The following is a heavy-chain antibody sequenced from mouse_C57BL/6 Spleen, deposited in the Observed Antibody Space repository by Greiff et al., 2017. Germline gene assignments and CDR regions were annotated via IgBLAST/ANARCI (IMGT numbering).Heavy chain of an antibody. CDR2: INPGSGGT. Sequence: VQLQQSGAELVRPGTSVKVSCKASGYAFTNYLIEWVKQRPGQGLEWIGVINPGSGGTNYNEKFKGKATLTADKSSSTAYMQLSSLTSEDSAVYFCARGRDRGFDYWGQGTTLTVYS. J-gene: IGHJ2*01. V-gene: IGHV1-54*01. CDR3: ARGRDRGFDY. CDR1: GYAFTNYL.